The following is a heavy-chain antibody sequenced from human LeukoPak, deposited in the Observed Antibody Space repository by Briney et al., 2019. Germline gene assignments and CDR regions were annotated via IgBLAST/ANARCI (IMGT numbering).Heavy chain of an antibody. J-gene: IGHJ4*02. D-gene: IGHD3-10*01. V-gene: IGHV4-34*01. CDR1: GGSFGDSF. Sequence: SETLSLTCGFYGGSFGDSFWSWVRQSPEVGMEWIVEISHSGNTKYGPSLESRVTISIDTSKNQVFLKLTSVTAADTAVYYCARGAHYTWDYWGQGTLVTVSS. CDR3: ARGAHYTWDY. CDR2: ISHSGNT.